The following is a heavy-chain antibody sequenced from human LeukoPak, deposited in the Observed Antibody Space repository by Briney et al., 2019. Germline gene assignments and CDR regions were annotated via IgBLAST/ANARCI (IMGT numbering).Heavy chain of an antibody. CDR2: ISSSSSTI. CDR3: ARDSTYYYDSSGYPQFDY. CDR1: GFTFSSYS. D-gene: IGHD3-22*01. Sequence: PGGSLRLSCAASGFTFSSYSMNWVRQAPGKGLEWVSYISSSSSTIYYADSVKGRFTISRDNAKNSLYLQMNSLRAEDTAVYYCARDSTYYYDSSGYPQFDYWGQGTLVTVSS. J-gene: IGHJ4*02. V-gene: IGHV3-48*01.